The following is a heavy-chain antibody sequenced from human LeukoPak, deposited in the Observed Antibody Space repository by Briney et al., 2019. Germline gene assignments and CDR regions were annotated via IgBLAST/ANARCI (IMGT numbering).Heavy chain of an antibody. CDR1: GGSFSGYY. CDR3: ARVVATYLQYFQH. CDR2: INHSGST. J-gene: IGHJ1*01. V-gene: IGHV4-34*01. Sequence: PSETLSLTCAVYGGSFSGYYWSWIRQPPGKGLEWIGEINHSGSTNYNPSLKCRVTISVDTSKNQFSLKLSSVTAADTAVYYCARVVATYLQYFQHWGQGTLVTVSS.